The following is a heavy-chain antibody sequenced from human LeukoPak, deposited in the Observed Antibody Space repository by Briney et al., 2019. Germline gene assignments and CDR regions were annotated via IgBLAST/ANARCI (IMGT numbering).Heavy chain of an antibody. V-gene: IGHV4-59*12. Sequence: PSETLSLTCSVSGGSISNYYWSWIRQPPGKGLEWIGYINDIGSTNYNPSLESRVTISVDTSKNQFSLRLRSLTAADTAVYYCARDGGGYYYYHMDFWGKGAAVAVSS. CDR1: GGSISNYY. J-gene: IGHJ6*03. D-gene: IGHD2-15*01. CDR3: ARDGGGYYYYHMDF. CDR2: INDIGST.